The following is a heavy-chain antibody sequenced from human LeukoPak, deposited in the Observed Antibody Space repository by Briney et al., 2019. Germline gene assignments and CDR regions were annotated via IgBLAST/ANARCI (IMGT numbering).Heavy chain of an antibody. CDR2: INHSGST. V-gene: IGHV4-34*01. D-gene: IGHD4-17*01. CDR3: ARATVTTVGFDY. Sequence: PSETQSLTCAVYGGSFSGYYWSWIRQPPGKGLEWIGEINHSGSTNYNPSLKSRVTISVDTSKNQFSLKLSSVTAADTAVYYCARATVTTVGFDYWGQGTLVTVSS. CDR1: GGSFSGYY. J-gene: IGHJ4*02.